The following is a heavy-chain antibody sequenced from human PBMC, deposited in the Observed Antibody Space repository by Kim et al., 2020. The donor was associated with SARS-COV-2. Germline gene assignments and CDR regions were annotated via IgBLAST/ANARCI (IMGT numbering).Heavy chain of an antibody. CDR3: ARGGVVVAATYSLYYYYYMDV. D-gene: IGHD2-15*01. CDR1: GGTFSSYA. V-gene: IGHV1-69*04. CDR2: IIPILGIA. Sequence: SVKVSCKASGGTFSSYAISWVRQAPGQGLEWMGRIIPILGIANYAQKFQGRVTITADKSTSTAYMELSSLRSEDTAVYYCARGGVVVAATYSLYYYYYMDVWGKGTTVTVSS. J-gene: IGHJ6*03.